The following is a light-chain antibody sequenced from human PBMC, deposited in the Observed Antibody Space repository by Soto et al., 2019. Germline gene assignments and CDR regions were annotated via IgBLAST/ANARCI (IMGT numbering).Light chain of an antibody. CDR3: QQSYSTPPT. J-gene: IGKJ4*01. CDR2: AAS. V-gene: IGKV1-39*01. CDR1: QSISSY. Sequence: DIQMTQSPSSRSASVGDRVTITCRASQSISSYLNWYQQKPGKAPKLLIYAASSLQSGVPSRFSGSGSGTDFTLTISSLQPEDFATYYCQQSYSTPPTFGGGTKVDIK.